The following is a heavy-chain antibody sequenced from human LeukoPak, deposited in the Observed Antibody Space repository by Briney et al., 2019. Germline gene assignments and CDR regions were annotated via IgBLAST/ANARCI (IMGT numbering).Heavy chain of an antibody. Sequence: ASVKVSCKASGYTFTSYGISWVRQAPGQGLEWMGWISAYNGNTNYAQKLQGRVTMTTDTSTSTAYMELRSLRSDDTAVYYCARDYDILTGPFGGFDPWGQGTLVTVSS. J-gene: IGHJ5*02. D-gene: IGHD3-9*01. CDR2: ISAYNGNT. CDR1: GYTFTSYG. V-gene: IGHV1-18*01. CDR3: ARDYDILTGPFGGFDP.